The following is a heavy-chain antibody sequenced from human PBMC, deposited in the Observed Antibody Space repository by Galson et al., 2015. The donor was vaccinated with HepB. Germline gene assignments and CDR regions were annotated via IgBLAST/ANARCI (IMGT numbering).Heavy chain of an antibody. V-gene: IGHV3-48*01. CDR2: ISSSSSTI. J-gene: IGHJ6*02. CDR1: GFTFSSYS. Sequence: SLRLSCAASGFTFSSYSMNWVRQAPGKGLEWVSYISSSSSTIYYADSVKGRFTISRDNAKNSLYLQMNSLRAEDTAVYYCAREGVLLWFGGGNSGTKYYYGMDVWGQGTTVTVSS. CDR3: AREGVLLWFGGGNSGTKYYYGMDV. D-gene: IGHD3-10*01.